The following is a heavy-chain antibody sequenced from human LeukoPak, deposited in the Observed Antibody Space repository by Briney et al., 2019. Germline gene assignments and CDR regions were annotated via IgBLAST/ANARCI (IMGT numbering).Heavy chain of an antibody. V-gene: IGHV5-51*01. CDR1: GSRFTSYW. CDR2: IYPGDSDT. J-gene: IGHJ3*02. D-gene: IGHD2-2*01. Sequence: AGESLQISCQGSGSRFTSYWIGWVRLLPGKGLEWMGIIYPGDSDTRYSPSFQGQVTISADKSISTPYLQWSSLKASDTAMYYCARLMVPAAMGNDAFDIWGQGTMVTVSS. CDR3: ARLMVPAAMGNDAFDI.